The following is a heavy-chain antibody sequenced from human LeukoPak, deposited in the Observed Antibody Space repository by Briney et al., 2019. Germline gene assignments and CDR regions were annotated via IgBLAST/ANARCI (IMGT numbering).Heavy chain of an antibody. CDR3: ASTEDSSGYYGAFDI. CDR1: GSAISGYY. D-gene: IGHD3-22*01. CDR2: VYHNGAT. Sequence: SETLSLTCTVSGSAISGYYWVWIRQPPGQGLEWIGSVYHNGATNYNPSLKSRVTISVDTSKNQFPLKLSSVTAADTAVYYCASTEDSSGYYGAFDIWGQGTMVTVSS. J-gene: IGHJ3*02. V-gene: IGHV4-38-2*02.